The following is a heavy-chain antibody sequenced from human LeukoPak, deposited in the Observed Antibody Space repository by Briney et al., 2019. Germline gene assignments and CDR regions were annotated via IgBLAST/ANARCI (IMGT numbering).Heavy chain of an antibody. CDR1: GFTFITYS. CDR3: ARIATRFFYYMDV. V-gene: IGHV3-21*01. D-gene: IGHD6-6*01. CDR2: ISSITSSYI. Sequence: GGSLRLSCAASGFTFITYSMTWVRQAPGKGLEWVSSISSITSSYIHYADSVKGRFTISRDNVKNSLYLQMNSLRAEDTAVYYCARIATRFFYYMDVWGKGTTVTVSS. J-gene: IGHJ6*03.